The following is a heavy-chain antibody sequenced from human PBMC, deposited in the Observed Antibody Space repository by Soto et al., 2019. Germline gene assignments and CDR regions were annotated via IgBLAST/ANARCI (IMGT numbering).Heavy chain of an antibody. D-gene: IGHD7-27*01. Sequence: SETLSLTCTVSGGSISSSSYYWGWIRQPPGKGLEWIGSIYYSGSTYYNPSLKSRVTISVDTSKNQFSLKLSSVTAADTAVYYCARRNWEADFDYWGQGTLVTVSS. CDR1: GGSISSSSYY. J-gene: IGHJ4*02. V-gene: IGHV4-39*01. CDR2: IYYSGST. CDR3: ARRNWEADFDY.